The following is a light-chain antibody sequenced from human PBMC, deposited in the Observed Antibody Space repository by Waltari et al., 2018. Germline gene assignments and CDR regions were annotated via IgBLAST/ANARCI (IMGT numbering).Light chain of an antibody. CDR2: DVS. CDR3: SSYTSSTVV. J-gene: IGLJ2*01. V-gene: IGLV2-14*03. Sequence: QSALTQPASVSGSPGQSLPISCTGTRSDVGGYNHVSWYQQHPGKAPKLMIYDVSNRPSGVSNRFSGSKSGNTASLTISGLQAEDEADYYCSSYTSSTVVFGGGTKLTVL. CDR1: RSDVGGYNH.